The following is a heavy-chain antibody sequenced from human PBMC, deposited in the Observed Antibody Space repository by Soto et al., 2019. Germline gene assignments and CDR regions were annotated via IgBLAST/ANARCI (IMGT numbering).Heavy chain of an antibody. CDR3: AKGEASSGWSPFDY. CDR2: ISWNSGSI. J-gene: IGHJ4*02. D-gene: IGHD6-19*01. CDR1: GFTFDDYA. Sequence: PGGSLRLSCAASGFTFDDYAMHWVQQAPGKGLEWVSGISWNSGSIGYADSVKGRFTISRDNAKNSLYPQMNSLRAEDTALYYCAKGEASSGWSPFDYWGQGTLVTVSS. V-gene: IGHV3-9*01.